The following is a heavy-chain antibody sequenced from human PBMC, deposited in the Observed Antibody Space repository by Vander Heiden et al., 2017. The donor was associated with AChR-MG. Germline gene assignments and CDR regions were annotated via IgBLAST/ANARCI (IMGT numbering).Heavy chain of an antibody. V-gene: IGHV3-66*02. CDR1: GSSVSNHY. CDR3: ARGIYNRGAFDI. J-gene: IGHJ3*02. CDR2: IYSGGST. Sequence: EVQLAQSGGGLVSPGGYLRLSCAAAGSSVSNHYTSWVRQAPGKGLEWVSVIYSGGSTYYADSAKGRFTISRDNSKNTLYLQMNSLRAEDTAVYYCARGIYNRGAFDIWGQGTMVTVSS. D-gene: IGHD5-12*01.